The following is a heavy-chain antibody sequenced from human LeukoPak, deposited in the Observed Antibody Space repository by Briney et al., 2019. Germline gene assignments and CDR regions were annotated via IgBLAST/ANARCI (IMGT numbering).Heavy chain of an antibody. CDR3: ATIGY. Sequence: GGSLRLSCVASTFTFRSFTMVWVRQAPGKGLEWISYISPTSETIYYGDSVRGRSTISRDHAKNSLYLQINSLRAEDTAVYYCATIGYWGQGTLVTVSS. J-gene: IGHJ4*02. CDR2: ISPTSETI. D-gene: IGHD1/OR15-1a*01. V-gene: IGHV3-48*01. CDR1: TFTFRSFT.